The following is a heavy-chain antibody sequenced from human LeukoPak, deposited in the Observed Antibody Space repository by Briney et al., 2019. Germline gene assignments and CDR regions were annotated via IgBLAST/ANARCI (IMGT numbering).Heavy chain of an antibody. V-gene: IGHV4-4*07. CDR1: GGSISSYY. J-gene: IGHJ4*02. D-gene: IGHD1-1*01. CDR2: IYYSGST. Sequence: SETLSLTCTVSGGSISSYYWSWIRQPAGKGLEWIGSIYYSGSTYYNPSLKSRVTISVDTSKNQFSLKLSSVTAADTAVYYCARASHWNQLHYFDYWGQGTLVTVSS. CDR3: ARASHWNQLHYFDY.